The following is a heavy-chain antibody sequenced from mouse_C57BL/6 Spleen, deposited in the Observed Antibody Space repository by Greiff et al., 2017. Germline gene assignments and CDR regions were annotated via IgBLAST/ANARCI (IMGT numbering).Heavy chain of an antibody. D-gene: IGHD1-1*01. V-gene: IGHV5-4*03. CDR3: AGNKGDYYGSSAWFAY. CDR1: GFTFSSYA. CDR2: ISDGGSYT. Sequence: EVKLQEPGGGLVKPGGSLKLSCAASGFTFSSYAMSWVRQTPVKRLEWVATISDGGSYTYYPDNVKGRFTISRDNAKNNLYLQMSHLKSEDTAMYYCAGNKGDYYGSSAWFAYWGQGTLVTVSA. J-gene: IGHJ3*01.